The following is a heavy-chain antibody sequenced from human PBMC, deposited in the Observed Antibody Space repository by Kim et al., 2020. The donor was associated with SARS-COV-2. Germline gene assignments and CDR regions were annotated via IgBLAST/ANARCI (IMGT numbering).Heavy chain of an antibody. Sequence: GGSLRLTCAASGFTFNTYWMSWGRQAPGKGPEWVANINLDGTRKSYMDSVKGRFTISRDNAENSLYLQMNSLRAEDTAVYYCARDNGYKNDYWGLGTLVTVSS. D-gene: IGHD5-18*01. CDR1: GFTFNTYW. CDR2: INLDGTRK. V-gene: IGHV3-7*01. J-gene: IGHJ4*02. CDR3: ARDNGYKNDY.